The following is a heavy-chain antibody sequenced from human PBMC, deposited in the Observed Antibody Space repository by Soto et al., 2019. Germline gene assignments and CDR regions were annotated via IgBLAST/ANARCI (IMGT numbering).Heavy chain of an antibody. CDR3: AGMLLRYFDWLDGMDV. Sequence: SETLSLTCTVSGGSISSYYWSWIRQPAGKGLEWIGRIYTSGSTNYNPSLKSRVTMSVDTSKNQFSLKLSSVTAADTAVYYCAGMLLRYFDWLDGMDVWGQGTTVPVSS. D-gene: IGHD3-9*01. V-gene: IGHV4-4*07. CDR2: IYTSGST. J-gene: IGHJ6*02. CDR1: GGSISSYY.